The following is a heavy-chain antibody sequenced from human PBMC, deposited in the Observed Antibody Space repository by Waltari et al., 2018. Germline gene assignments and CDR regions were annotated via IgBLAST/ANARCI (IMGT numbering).Heavy chain of an antibody. CDR1: GDSVTSSYL. J-gene: IGHJ4*02. CDR3: ARDRGRGLYLDS. D-gene: IGHD2-15*01. CDR2: VHGSGRT. V-gene: IGHV4-4*02. Sequence: QLQLQESSPGLVRPSETLSVTCAVSGDSVTSSYLWNWVRQSPGKGLEWRGQVHGSGRTNYNPSFATRVTVSLDTSNNQVSLKLTSATAADTAVYYCARDRGRGLYLDSWGPGTLVTVSP.